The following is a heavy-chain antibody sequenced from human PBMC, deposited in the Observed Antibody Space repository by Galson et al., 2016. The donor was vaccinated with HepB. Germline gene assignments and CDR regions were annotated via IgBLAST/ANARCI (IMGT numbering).Heavy chain of an antibody. J-gene: IGHJ4*02. CDR1: GFTFSNYY. CDR3: ANSPHYYDTSY. D-gene: IGHD3-22*01. CDR2: IGVSDTPT. Sequence: SLRLSCAASGFTFSNYYMSWVRQAPRKGLESVSVIGVSDTPTYYADSVKGRFTISRDNSKNTLYLQMDSLGAEDTAVYYCANSPHYYDTSYWGQGTLVTVSS. V-gene: IGHV3-23*01.